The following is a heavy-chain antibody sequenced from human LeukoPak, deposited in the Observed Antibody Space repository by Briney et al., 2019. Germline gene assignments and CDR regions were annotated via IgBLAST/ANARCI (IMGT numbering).Heavy chain of an antibody. Sequence: GGSLRLSCAASGFTFSVYGMYWVRQPPGKGLEWVALISYDGTDKYHVDSVKGRFTISRDNSNNTLCLQMNSLRPDDTAVYYCAKAGYSSGWTRYYGMDVWGQGTTVAVSS. CDR2: ISYDGTDK. J-gene: IGHJ6*02. V-gene: IGHV3-30*18. D-gene: IGHD6-19*01. CDR3: AKAGYSSGWTRYYGMDV. CDR1: GFTFSVYG.